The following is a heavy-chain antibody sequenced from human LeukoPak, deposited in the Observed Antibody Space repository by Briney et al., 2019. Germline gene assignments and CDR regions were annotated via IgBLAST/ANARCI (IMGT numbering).Heavy chain of an antibody. D-gene: IGHD6-6*01. CDR2: INSDGSSI. CDR1: GFTFSSHW. V-gene: IGHV3-74*01. Sequence: GGSLRLSCAASGFTFSSHWMHWVRQAPGKGLVWVSRINSDGSSICYADSVKGRFTISRDNAKNTLYLQMNSLRAEDTAVYYCARGPNSNWSGLDFWGQGTLLTVSS. CDR3: ARGPNSNWSGLDF. J-gene: IGHJ4*02.